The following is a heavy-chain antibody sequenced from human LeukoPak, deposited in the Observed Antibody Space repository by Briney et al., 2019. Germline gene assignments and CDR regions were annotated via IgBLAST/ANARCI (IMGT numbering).Heavy chain of an antibody. CDR1: GFIFSSSG. CDR2: IRFYGSDE. V-gene: IGHV3-33*01. Sequence: PGRSLRLSCVASGFIFSSSGMHWVRQAPGKALEWVAVIRFYGSDEEYADSVKGRFTISRDNSKSTLYLHMDSLRAEDTAVYYCASDYYDILTGPSHAFDIWGQGTMVTVSS. CDR3: ASDYYDILTGPSHAFDI. D-gene: IGHD3-9*01. J-gene: IGHJ3*02.